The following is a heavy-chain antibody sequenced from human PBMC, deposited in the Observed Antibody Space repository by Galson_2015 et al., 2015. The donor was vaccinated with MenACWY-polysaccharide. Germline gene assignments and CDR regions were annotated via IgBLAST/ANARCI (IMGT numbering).Heavy chain of an antibody. Sequence: YIYYSGSTNYNPSLKSRVTISVDTSKNQFSLKLSSVTAADTAVYYCARGGEYYDYVWGSYRHHHFDYWGQGTLVTVSS. V-gene: IGHV4-59*08. J-gene: IGHJ4*02. D-gene: IGHD3-16*02. CDR2: IYYSGST. CDR3: ARGGEYYDYVWGSYRHHHFDY.